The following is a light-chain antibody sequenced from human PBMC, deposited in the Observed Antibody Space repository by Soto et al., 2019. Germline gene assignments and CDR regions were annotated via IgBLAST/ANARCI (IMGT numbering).Light chain of an antibody. Sequence: DVVLTQSPNSLAVSLGERATINCKSSQSVLYRSNNMNYLAWYQQKAGQPPRLLIYWASTRESGVPDRFSGSGSGTDFTLTISSLQAEDVAVYYCQQYYSTPITFGQGTRLEIK. CDR2: WAS. CDR1: QSVLYRSNNMNY. J-gene: IGKJ5*01. V-gene: IGKV4-1*01. CDR3: QQYYSTPIT.